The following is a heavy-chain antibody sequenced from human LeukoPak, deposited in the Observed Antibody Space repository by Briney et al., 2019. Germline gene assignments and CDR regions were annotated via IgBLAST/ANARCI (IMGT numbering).Heavy chain of an antibody. D-gene: IGHD6-13*01. J-gene: IGHJ4*02. Sequence: SKTLSLTCTVSGGSISSYYWSWIRQPPGKGLEWIGYNYYSGSTNYNPSLKSRVTTSVDTSKNQFSLRLSSVTAADTAVYYCARGEWAAGTNYWGQGTLVTVSS. CDR1: GGSISSYY. V-gene: IGHV4-59*12. CDR2: NYYSGST. CDR3: ARGEWAAGTNY.